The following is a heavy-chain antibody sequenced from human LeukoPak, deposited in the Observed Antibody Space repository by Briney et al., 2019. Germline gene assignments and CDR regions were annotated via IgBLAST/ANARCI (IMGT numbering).Heavy chain of an antibody. CDR2: TSSSGSTI. CDR1: GFTFSDYY. D-gene: IGHD5-18*01. CDR3: AKGNTAMVTLGLDY. J-gene: IGHJ4*02. V-gene: IGHV3-11*01. Sequence: GGSLRLSCAASGFTFSDYYMSWIRQAPGKGLEWVSYTSSSGSTIYYADSVKGRFTISRDNAKNSLYLQMNSLRAEDTAVYYCAKGNTAMVTLGLDYWGQGTLVTVSS.